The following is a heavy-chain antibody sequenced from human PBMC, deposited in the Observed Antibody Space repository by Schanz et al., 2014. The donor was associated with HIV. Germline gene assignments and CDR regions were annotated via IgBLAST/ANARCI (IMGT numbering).Heavy chain of an antibody. D-gene: IGHD4-4*01. CDR1: GYTFTGYY. J-gene: IGHJ2*01. Sequence: QVQLVQSGAEVKKPGASVKVSCKASGYTFTGYYMHWVRQAPGQGLEWMGWINPNSGGTNYAQKLQGRVTMTRDTSISTAYMELSRLRSDDTAVYYCASQYSNYDSSRRYHWYFDLWGRGTLVTVSS. V-gene: IGHV1-2*02. CDR2: INPNSGGT. CDR3: ASQYSNYDSSRRYHWYFDL.